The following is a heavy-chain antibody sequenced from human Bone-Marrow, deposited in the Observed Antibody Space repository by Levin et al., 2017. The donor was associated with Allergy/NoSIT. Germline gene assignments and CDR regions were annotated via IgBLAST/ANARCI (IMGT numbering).Heavy chain of an antibody. CDR2: ISYDGSIK. CDR1: GFTLSRFA. J-gene: IGHJ4*02. Sequence: PGGSLRLSCGASGFTLSRFAMHWVRQTPAKGLEWVASISYDGSIKNYADSVKGRFTISRDNSKNMVILHMNNLRTEDTALYYCASFWFGDDFDYWGQGTLVIVSS. CDR3: ASFWFGDDFDY. D-gene: IGHD2-21*02. V-gene: IGHV3-30*04.